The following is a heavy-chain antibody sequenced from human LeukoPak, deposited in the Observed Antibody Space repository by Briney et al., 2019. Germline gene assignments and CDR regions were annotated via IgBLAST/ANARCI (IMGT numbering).Heavy chain of an antibody. V-gene: IGHV1-2*06. D-gene: IGHD3-22*01. CDR3: ARGKHGYYDSSGYYYYMDV. CDR2: INPNSGGT. J-gene: IGHJ6*03. Sequence: GASVKVSCKASGYTFTGYYMHWVRQAPGQGLEWMGRINPNSGGTNYAQKFQGRVTMTRDTSISTAYMELSSLRSEDTAVYYCARGKHGYYDSSGYYYYMDVWGKGTTVTVSS. CDR1: GYTFTGYY.